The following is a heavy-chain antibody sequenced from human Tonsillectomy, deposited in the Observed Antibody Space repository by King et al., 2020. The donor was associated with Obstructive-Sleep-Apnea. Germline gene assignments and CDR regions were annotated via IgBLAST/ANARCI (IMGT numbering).Heavy chain of an antibody. CDR1: GFTFSSYG. D-gene: IGHD1-26*01. CDR2: IWYDGSNK. Sequence: VQLVESGGGVVQPRRSLRLSCAASGFTFSSYGMHWVRQAPGKGLEWVAVIWYDGSNKYYADSVKGRFTISRDNSKNTLYLQMNSLRAEDTAVYYCAKDLDSGSYPSYYFDYWGQGTLVTVSS. J-gene: IGHJ4*02. V-gene: IGHV3-33*06. CDR3: AKDLDSGSYPSYYFDY.